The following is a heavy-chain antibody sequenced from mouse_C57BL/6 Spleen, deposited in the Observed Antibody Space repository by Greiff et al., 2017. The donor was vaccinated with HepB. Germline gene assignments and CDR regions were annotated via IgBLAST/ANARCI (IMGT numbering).Heavy chain of an antibody. CDR2: IDPSDSYT. J-gene: IGHJ4*01. CDR1: GYTITSYW. V-gene: IGHV1-69*01. CDR3: ARKGGFFYAMDY. Sequence: QVQLQQPGAELVMPGASVKLSCKASGYTITSYWMHWVKQRPGQGLEWIGEIDPSDSYTNYNQKFKGKSTLTVDKSSSTAYMQLSSLTSEDSAVYYCARKGGFFYAMDYWGQGTSVTVSS.